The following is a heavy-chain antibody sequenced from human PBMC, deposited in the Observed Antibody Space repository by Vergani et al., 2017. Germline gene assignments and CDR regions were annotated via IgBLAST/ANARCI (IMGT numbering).Heavy chain of an antibody. D-gene: IGHD1-1*01. Sequence: EVELVQSGPEMRKPGESLKISCKGSEYSFGNYWIGWVRQMPGKGLEWMGIIYTADSDTIDSPSSQGQVTISADKSISTAFLQWDSLKASDTALYYCARHTTYTDSWGQGTLVTVSS. CDR1: EYSFGNYW. CDR3: ARHTTYTDS. J-gene: IGHJ4*02. CDR2: IYTADSDT. V-gene: IGHV5-51*01.